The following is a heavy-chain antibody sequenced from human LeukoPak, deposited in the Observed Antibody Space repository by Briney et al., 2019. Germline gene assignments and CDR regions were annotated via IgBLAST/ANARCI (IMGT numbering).Heavy chain of an antibody. CDR2: IIPIFGTA. D-gene: IGHD6-6*01. CDR3: ARDRSFSSPDAFDI. V-gene: IGHV1-69*05. CDR1: GGTFSTYT. Sequence: SVKVSCKASGGTFSTYTISWVRQAPGQGLEWVGGIIPIFGTANYAQKFQGRVTITTDESTSTAYMELSSLRSEDTAVYYCARDRSFSSPDAFDIWGQGTMVTVSS. J-gene: IGHJ3*02.